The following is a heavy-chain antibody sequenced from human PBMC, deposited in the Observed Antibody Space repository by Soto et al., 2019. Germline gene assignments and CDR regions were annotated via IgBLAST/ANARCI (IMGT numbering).Heavy chain of an antibody. J-gene: IGHJ4*02. D-gene: IGHD1-20*01. V-gene: IGHV4-39*01. CDR1: GASVSSSHY. CDR3: ARHYNTGAFFDY. CDR2: VSYSGSP. Sequence: QLQLQESGPGLVKSSETLSLTYSVSGASVSSSHYWGWIRQPPGKGLEWIGSVSYSGSPYYSPSFKSRITISVDTSNNQFSLRVRSVTATDTAVYFCARHYNTGAFFDYWGQGKLVTVSS.